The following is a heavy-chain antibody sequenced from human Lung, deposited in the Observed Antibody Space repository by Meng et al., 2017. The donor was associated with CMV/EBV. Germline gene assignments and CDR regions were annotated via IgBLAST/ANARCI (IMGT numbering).Heavy chain of an antibody. CDR2: ISYDGSNK. Sequence: GESLKISCAASGFTFSSYAMHWVRQAPGKGLEWVAVISYDGSNKYYADSVKGRFTISRDNSKNTLYLQMNSLRAEDTAVYYCARHNTYYYDAFLGTFDIWGQGTMVTVSS. CDR3: ARHNTYYYDAFLGTFDI. J-gene: IGHJ3*02. V-gene: IGHV3-30*14. CDR1: GFTFSSYA. D-gene: IGHD3-22*01.